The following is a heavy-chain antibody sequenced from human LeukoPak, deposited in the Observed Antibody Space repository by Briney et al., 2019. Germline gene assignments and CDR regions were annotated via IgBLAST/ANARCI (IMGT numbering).Heavy chain of an antibody. Sequence: SETLSLTCTVSGGSISSYYWSWIRQPAGKGLEWIGEINHSGSTNYNPSLKSRVTISVDTSKNQFSLKLSSVTAADTAVYYCARGPLFVDTAMASWVDYWGQGTLVTVSS. J-gene: IGHJ4*02. CDR3: ARGPLFVDTAMASWVDY. CDR1: GGSISSYY. D-gene: IGHD5-18*01. V-gene: IGHV4-34*01. CDR2: INHSGST.